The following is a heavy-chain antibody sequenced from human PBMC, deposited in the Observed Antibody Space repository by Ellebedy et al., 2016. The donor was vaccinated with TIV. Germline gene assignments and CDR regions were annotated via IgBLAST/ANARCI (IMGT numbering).Heavy chain of an antibody. CDR1: GGSFRSYA. Sequence: AASVKVSCKASGGSFRSYAISWVRQAPGQGLEWMGWINPNSGGTNYAQKFQGRVTMTRDTSISTAYMELSRLRSDDTAVYYCASVGLLLDYWGQGTLVTVSS. CDR2: INPNSGGT. CDR3: ASVGLLLDY. V-gene: IGHV1-2*02. D-gene: IGHD3-22*01. J-gene: IGHJ4*02.